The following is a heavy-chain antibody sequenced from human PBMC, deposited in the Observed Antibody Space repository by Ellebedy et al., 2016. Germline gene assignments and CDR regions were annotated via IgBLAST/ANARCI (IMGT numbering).Heavy chain of an antibody. CDR3: ARGIRDWNYLMDYYYYGMDV. D-gene: IGHD1-7*01. CDR1: GFTFQTYL. J-gene: IGHJ6*02. Sequence: GESLKISCAASGFTFQTYLMHWVRQAPGKGLQWVAVIWYDGGNKFYADSVKGRFTISRDNSKHTLDLQMTSLRAEDTAVYYCARGIRDWNYLMDYYYYGMDVWGQGTTVTVSS. V-gene: IGHV3-33*01. CDR2: IWYDGGNK.